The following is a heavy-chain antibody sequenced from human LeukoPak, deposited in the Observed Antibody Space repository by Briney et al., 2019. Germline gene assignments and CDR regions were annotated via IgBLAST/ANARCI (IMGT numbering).Heavy chain of an antibody. V-gene: IGHV4-4*07. CDR3: ARDLECSGGSCYSEGHY. CDR2: IYTSGST. D-gene: IGHD2-15*01. CDR1: GGSFSGYY. J-gene: IGHJ4*02. Sequence: SETLSLTCAVYGGSFSGYYWSWIRQPAGKGLEWIGRIYTSGSTNYNPSLKSRVTISVDTPKNQFSLKLSSVTAADTAVYYCARDLECSGGSCYSEGHYWGQGTLVTVSS.